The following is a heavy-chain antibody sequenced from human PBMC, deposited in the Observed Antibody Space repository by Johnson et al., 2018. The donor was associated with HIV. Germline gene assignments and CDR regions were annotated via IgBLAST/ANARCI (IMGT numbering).Heavy chain of an antibody. Sequence: VQVVESGGGVVRPGGSLRLSCAASGFTFDDYGMSWVRQAPGKGLEWVSGIYWNGGSTGYADSVEGRFTISRDNAKNSLYLHMNSLRAEDTALYYCARETPLGASSGYYRGAFDIGGQGTMVTVSS. CDR3: ARETPLGASSGYYRGAFDI. V-gene: IGHV3-20*04. CDR1: GFTFDDYG. J-gene: IGHJ3*02. CDR2: IYWNGGST. D-gene: IGHD3-22*01.